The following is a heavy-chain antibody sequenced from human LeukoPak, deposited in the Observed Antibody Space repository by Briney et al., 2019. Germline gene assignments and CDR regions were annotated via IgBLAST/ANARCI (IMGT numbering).Heavy chain of an antibody. J-gene: IGHJ4*02. D-gene: IGHD5-12*01. Sequence: GGSLRLSCAASGFTFSIYSMNCVRQAPGKGLEWVSSISSSSSYIYYADSVKGRFTISRDNAKNSLYLQMNSLRAEDTAVYYCASFPVATISGAIDYWGQGTLVTVSS. CDR2: ISSSSSYI. CDR1: GFTFSIYS. CDR3: ASFPVATISGAIDY. V-gene: IGHV3-21*01.